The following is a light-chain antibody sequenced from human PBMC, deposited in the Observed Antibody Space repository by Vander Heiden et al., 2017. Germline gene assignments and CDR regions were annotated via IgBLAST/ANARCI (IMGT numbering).Light chain of an antibody. V-gene: IGLV2-14*01. Sequence: QSALTQPASVSGSPGQSITISCTGTSSDVGDYHYVSWYQQYPGKAPKLMIYDVSNRPSGVSNRFSGSKSGNTASLTISGLQAEDEADYYCSSYTSSTTVVFGGGTKLTVL. CDR3: SSYTSSTTVV. CDR2: DVS. CDR1: SSDVGDYHY. J-gene: IGLJ2*01.